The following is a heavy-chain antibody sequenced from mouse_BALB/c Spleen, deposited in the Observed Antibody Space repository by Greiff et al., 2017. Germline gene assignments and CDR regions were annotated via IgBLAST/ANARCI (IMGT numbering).Heavy chain of an antibody. V-gene: IGHV3-2*02. J-gene: IGHJ2*01. CDR3: ARSHYGNSYYFDY. Sequence: EVKLMESGPGLVKPSQSLSLTCTVTGYSITSDYAWNWIRQFPGNKLEWMGYISYSGSTSYNPSLKSRISITRDTSKNQFFLQLNSVTTEDTATYYCARSHYGNSYYFDYWGQGTTLTVSS. CDR1: GYSITSDYA. CDR2: ISYSGST. D-gene: IGHD2-1*01.